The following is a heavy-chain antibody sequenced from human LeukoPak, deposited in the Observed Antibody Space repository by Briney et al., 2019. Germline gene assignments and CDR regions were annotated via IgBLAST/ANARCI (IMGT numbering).Heavy chain of an antibody. CDR2: IYHSGST. V-gene: IGHV4-38-2*02. D-gene: IGHD6-13*01. Sequence: SETLSLTCTVSGYSISSGYYWGWIRQPPGKGLEWIGSIYHSGSTYYNPSLKSRVTISVDTSKNQFSLKLSSVTAADTAVYYCARAWGDSSSWYAEPNAFDIWGQGTMVTVSS. J-gene: IGHJ3*02. CDR1: GYSISSGYY. CDR3: ARAWGDSSSWYAEPNAFDI.